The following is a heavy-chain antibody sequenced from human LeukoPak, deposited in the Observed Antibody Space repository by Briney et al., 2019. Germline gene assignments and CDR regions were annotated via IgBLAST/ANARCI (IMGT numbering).Heavy chain of an antibody. J-gene: IGHJ4*02. CDR2: IYYSGST. CDR1: GGSISSYY. V-gene: IGHV4-59*01. CDR3: ARGPSLFDY. Sequence: SETLSLTCTVSGGSISSYYWSWIRQPPGKGLEWIGSIYYSGSTYYNPSLKSRVTISVDTSKKQFSLKLSSVTAVDMAVYHCARGPSLFDYWGQGTLVTVSS.